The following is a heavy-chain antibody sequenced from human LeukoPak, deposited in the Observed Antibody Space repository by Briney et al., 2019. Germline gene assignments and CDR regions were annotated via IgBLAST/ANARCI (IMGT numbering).Heavy chain of an antibody. Sequence: SETLSLTCAVYGGSFSGYYWSWIRQPPGKGLEWIGSIYYSGSTYYNPSLKSRVTISVDTSKNQFSLKLSSVTAADTAVYYCARTVVTSRVTRYFDLWGRGTLVTVSS. J-gene: IGHJ2*01. CDR3: ARTVVTSRVTRYFDL. V-gene: IGHV4-34*01. CDR1: GGSFSGYY. CDR2: IYYSGST. D-gene: IGHD2-21*02.